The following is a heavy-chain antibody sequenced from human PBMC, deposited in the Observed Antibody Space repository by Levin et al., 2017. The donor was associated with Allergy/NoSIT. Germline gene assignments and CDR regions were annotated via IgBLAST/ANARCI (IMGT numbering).Heavy chain of an antibody. V-gene: IGHV4-34*01. CDR2: INHSGST. D-gene: IGHD3-10*01. CDR3: ARGSDRITMVRGVISY. CDR1: GGSFRGYY. Sequence: RSQTLSLTCAVYGGSFRGYYWSWIRQPPGKGLEWIGEINHSGSTNYNPSLKSRVTISVDTSKNQFSLKLSSVTAADTAVYYCARGSDRITMVRGVISYWGQGTLVTVSS. J-gene: IGHJ4*02.